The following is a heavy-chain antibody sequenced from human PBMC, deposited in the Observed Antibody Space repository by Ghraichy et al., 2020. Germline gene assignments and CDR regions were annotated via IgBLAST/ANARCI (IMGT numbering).Heavy chain of an antibody. CDR1: GFTFSNAW. CDR3: TTVRDHLLFDFDC. J-gene: IGHJ4*02. CDR2: IKSKTDGGTI. D-gene: IGHD2-2*01. Sequence: GGSLRLSCAASGFTFSNAWMNWVRQAPGRGLEWVGRIKSKTDGGTIVYATPVKGRFTISRDDSKNTLYLQMNSLKTEDTAVYYCTTVRDHLLFDFDCWGQGTLVTVSS. V-gene: IGHV3-15*07.